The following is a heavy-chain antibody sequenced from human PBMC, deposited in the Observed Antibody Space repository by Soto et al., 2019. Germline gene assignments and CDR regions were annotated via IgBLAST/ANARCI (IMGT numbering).Heavy chain of an antibody. Sequence: EVQLVESGGGLVQPGGSLRLSCAASGFTFSSYSMNWVRQAPGKGLEWVSYISSSSSTIYYADSVKGRFTISRDNAKNSLYLQMTSLRAEDTAVYYCARDRGRDYGDYGGWFDPWGQGTLVTVSS. CDR3: ARDRGRDYGDYGGWFDP. CDR1: GFTFSSYS. J-gene: IGHJ5*02. V-gene: IGHV3-48*01. D-gene: IGHD4-17*01. CDR2: ISSSSSTI.